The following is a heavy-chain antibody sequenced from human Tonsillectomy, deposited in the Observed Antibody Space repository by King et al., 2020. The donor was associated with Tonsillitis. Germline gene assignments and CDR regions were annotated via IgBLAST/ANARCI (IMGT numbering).Heavy chain of an antibody. V-gene: IGHV3-74*01. CDR3: ARGNXYGMXV. Sequence: VQLVESGGGLVQPGGSLRLSCAASRFTFNTFWMHWVRQAPGKGLVWVSRLNGDGSNTTYADSVKGRFTISRDNAKNTLYLQMNSLRAEDTAVYYCARGNXYGMXVWGQXTTVTVS. J-gene: IGHJ6*01. CDR1: RFTFNTFW. CDR2: LNGDGSNT.